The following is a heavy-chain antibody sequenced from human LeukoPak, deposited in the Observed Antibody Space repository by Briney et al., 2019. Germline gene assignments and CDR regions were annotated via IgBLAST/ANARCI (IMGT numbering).Heavy chain of an antibody. Sequence: GGFLRLSCAASGFTFSSYAMHWVRQAPGKGLEWVAVISYDGSNKYYADSVKGRFTISRDNSKNTLYLQMNSLRAEDTAVYYCAREAPITMVRGVPYYYGMDVWGQGTTVTVSS. CDR3: AREAPITMVRGVPYYYGMDV. CDR1: GFTFSSYA. V-gene: IGHV3-30-3*01. D-gene: IGHD3-10*01. CDR2: ISYDGSNK. J-gene: IGHJ6*02.